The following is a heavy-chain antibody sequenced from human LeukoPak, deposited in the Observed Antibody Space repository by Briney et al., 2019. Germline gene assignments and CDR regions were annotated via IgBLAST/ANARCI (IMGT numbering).Heavy chain of an antibody. Sequence: GGSLRLSCAASGFSVSSFYMSWVRQAPGKGPEWVSVLYSGGSPYYAQSVKGRFTISRDSFKNPLDLQMNNLRVEDTAVYFCTKDTHKGIWGQGTLVTVSS. V-gene: IGHV3-66*01. CDR3: TKDTHKGI. D-gene: IGHD3-3*02. CDR2: LYSGGSP. J-gene: IGHJ4*02. CDR1: GFSVSSFY.